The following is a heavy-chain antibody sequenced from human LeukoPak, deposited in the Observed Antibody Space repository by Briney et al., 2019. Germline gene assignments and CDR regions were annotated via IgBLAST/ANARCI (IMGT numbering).Heavy chain of an antibody. CDR2: IDWDDDE. Sequence: SGPALVKPTQTLTLTCTFSGFSLSTSGMRVSWIRQPPGKALEWLARIDWDDDEFYSTSLKTRLTISKDTSKNQVVLTMTNMDPVDTATYYCARELRLFYYYYMDVWGKGTTVTVSS. J-gene: IGHJ6*03. CDR1: GFSLSTSGMR. CDR3: ARELRLFYYYYMDV. V-gene: IGHV2-70*04. D-gene: IGHD1-26*01.